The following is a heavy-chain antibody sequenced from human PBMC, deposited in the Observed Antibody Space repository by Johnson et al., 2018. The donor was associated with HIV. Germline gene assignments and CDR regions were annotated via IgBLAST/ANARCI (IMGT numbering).Heavy chain of an antibody. D-gene: IGHD3-3*01. Sequence: MQLVESGGGLVQPGGSLRLSCAASGFTFSSYWMSWVRQAPGKGLEWVVNINQDGSAKYSVDSVKGRFTISSDNAKNSLYLQMNSLRAEDTAVYYCARDRGIYEGAFDIWGPGTVVTVSS. CDR2: INQDGSAK. V-gene: IGHV3-7*01. CDR3: ARDRGIYEGAFDI. J-gene: IGHJ3*02. CDR1: GFTFSSYW.